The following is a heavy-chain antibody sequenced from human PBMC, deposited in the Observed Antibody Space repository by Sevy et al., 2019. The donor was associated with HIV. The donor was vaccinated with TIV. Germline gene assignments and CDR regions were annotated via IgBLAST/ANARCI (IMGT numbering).Heavy chain of an antibody. CDR2: IYYSGST. J-gene: IGHJ6*03. V-gene: IGHV4-59*01. CDR3: ARDRHYGSGSGYYYYYMDV. D-gene: IGHD3-10*01. CDR1: GGSISSYY. Sequence: SETLSLTCTVSGGSISSYYWSWIRQPPGKELEWIGYIYYSGSTNYNPSLKSRVTISVDTSKNQFSLKLSSVTAADTAVYYCARDRHYGSGSGYYYYYMDVWGKGTTVTVSS.